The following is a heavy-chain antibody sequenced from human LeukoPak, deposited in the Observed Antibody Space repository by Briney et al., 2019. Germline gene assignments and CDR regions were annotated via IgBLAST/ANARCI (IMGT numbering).Heavy chain of an antibody. D-gene: IGHD6-13*01. CDR2: IYYSGST. J-gene: IGHJ6*02. Sequence: PSETLSLTCTVSGGSISSSSYFWGWIRQPPGKGLEWIGSIYYSGSTYYNPSLKSRVTISVDTSKNQFSLKLSSVTAADTAVYYCARDTGIAAAPYSYYTMDVWGQGTTVTVSS. V-gene: IGHV4-39*07. CDR3: ARDTGIAAAPYSYYTMDV. CDR1: GGSISSSSYF.